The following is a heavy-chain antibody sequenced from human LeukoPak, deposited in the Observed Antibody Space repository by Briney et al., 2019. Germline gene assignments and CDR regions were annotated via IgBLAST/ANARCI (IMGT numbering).Heavy chain of an antibody. D-gene: IGHD4-17*01. Sequence: SENLSLTCTVSGGSISSSYYYWGWIRQPPGKGLEWIGSIYSSGSTYYNPSLKSRVTISVDTSKNQFSLKLTSVTAADTAEYYCARHYGPWGQGTLVTVSS. CDR1: GGSISSSYYY. CDR3: ARHYGP. J-gene: IGHJ5*02. V-gene: IGHV4-39*01. CDR2: IYSSGST.